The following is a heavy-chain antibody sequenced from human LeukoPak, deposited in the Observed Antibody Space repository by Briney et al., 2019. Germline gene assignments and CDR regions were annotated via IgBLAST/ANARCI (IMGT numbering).Heavy chain of an antibody. D-gene: IGHD6-13*01. CDR3: ARSDIAAAGIYWYFDL. Sequence: ASVKVSCKYFGYSFTGYYIHWVRQAPGQGLEWMGIINPSGGSTSYAQKFQGRVTLTRDTSTSTVYMELSSLTSEDTAVYYCARSDIAAAGIYWYFDLWGRGTLVTVSS. V-gene: IGHV1-46*01. CDR2: INPSGGST. J-gene: IGHJ2*01. CDR1: GYSFTGYY.